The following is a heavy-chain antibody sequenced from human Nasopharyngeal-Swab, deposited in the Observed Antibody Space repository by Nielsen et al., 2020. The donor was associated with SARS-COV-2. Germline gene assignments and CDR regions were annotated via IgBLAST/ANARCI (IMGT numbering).Heavy chain of an antibody. CDR2: FDPEDGET. D-gene: IGHD3-10*01. V-gene: IGHV1-24*01. Sequence: ASVKVSCKVSGYTLTELSMHWVRQAPGKGLEWVGGFDPEDGETIYAQKFQGRVTMTEDTSTDTAYMELSSLTSEDTAVYYCARLYYYGSGSYVYYYYGMDVWGQGTTVTVSS. CDR1: GYTLTELS. CDR3: ARLYYYGSGSYVYYYYGMDV. J-gene: IGHJ6*02.